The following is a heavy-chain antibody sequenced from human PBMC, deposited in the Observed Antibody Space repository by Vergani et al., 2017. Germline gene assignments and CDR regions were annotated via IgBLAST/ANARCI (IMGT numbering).Heavy chain of an antibody. CDR2: ISSSSSYT. CDR1: GFTFSDYY. Sequence: QVQLVESGGGLVKPGGSLRLSCAASGFTFSDYYMSWIRQAPGKGLEWVSYISSSSSYTNYADSVKGRFTISRDNAKNSLYLQMNSLRAEDTAVYYCARSLRRFGALDIWGQGTMVTVSS. D-gene: IGHD3-16*01. J-gene: IGHJ3*02. CDR3: ARSLRRFGALDI. V-gene: IGHV3-11*05.